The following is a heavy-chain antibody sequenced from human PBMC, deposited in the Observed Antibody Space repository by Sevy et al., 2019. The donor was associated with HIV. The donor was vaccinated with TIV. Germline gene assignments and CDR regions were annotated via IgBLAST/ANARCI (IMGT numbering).Heavy chain of an antibody. D-gene: IGHD6-13*01. CDR1: GFTVSSNY. CDR3: ASKELVPGVYYCYYYMDV. V-gene: IGHV3-66*02. CDR2: IYSGGST. Sequence: GGSLRLSCAASGFTVSSNYMSWVRQAPGKGLEWVSVIYSGGSTYYADSVKGRFTISRDNSKNTLYLQMNSLRAEDTAVYYCASKELVPGVYYCYYYMDVWGKGTTVTVSS. J-gene: IGHJ6*03.